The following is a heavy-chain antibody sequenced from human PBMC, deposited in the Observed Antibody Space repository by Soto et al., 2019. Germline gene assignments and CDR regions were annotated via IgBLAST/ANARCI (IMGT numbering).Heavy chain of an antibody. Sequence: KPXETLSLTCAFSVGSFTSNNWWTWVRQPPGQGLEWIGEIYRTGSTNYNPSLKSRVTISLDKSENQFSLKVTSLTAADTAVYYCASRDPGTSVDYWGQGTLVTVSS. CDR3: ASRDPGTSVDY. J-gene: IGHJ4*02. D-gene: IGHD1-7*01. CDR2: IYRTGST. CDR1: VGSFTSNNW. V-gene: IGHV4-4*02.